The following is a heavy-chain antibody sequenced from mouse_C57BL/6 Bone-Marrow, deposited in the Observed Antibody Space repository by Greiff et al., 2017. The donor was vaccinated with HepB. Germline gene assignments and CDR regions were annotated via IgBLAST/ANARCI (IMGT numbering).Heavy chain of an antibody. CDR3: ARLGGYHYWYFDV. V-gene: IGHV1-26*01. D-gene: IGHD2-2*01. J-gene: IGHJ1*03. CDR2: INPNNGGT. CDR1: GYTFTDYY. Sequence: EVQLQQSGPELVKPGASVKISCKASGYTFTDYYMNWVKQSHGKSLEWIGDINPNNGGTSYNQKFKGKATLTVDKSSSTAYMELRSLTSEDSAVYYCARLGGYHYWYFDVWGTGTTVTVSS.